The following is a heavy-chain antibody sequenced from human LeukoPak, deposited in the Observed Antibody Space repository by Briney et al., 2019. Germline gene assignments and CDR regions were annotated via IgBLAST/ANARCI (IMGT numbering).Heavy chain of an antibody. CDR2: INHSGST. Sequence: SETLSLTCAVYGGSFSGYYWSWIRQPPRKGLEWIGEINHSGSTNYNPSLKSRVTISVDTSKNQFSLKLSSVTAADTAVYYCARLSGKRLNYWGQGTLVTVSS. CDR1: GGSFSGYY. V-gene: IGHV4-34*01. J-gene: IGHJ4*02. D-gene: IGHD4-17*01. CDR3: ARLSGKRLNY.